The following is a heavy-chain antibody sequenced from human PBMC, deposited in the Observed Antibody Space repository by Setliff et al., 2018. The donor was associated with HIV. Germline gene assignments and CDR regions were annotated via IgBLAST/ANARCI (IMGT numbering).Heavy chain of an antibody. V-gene: IGHV1-69*13. CDR2: IIPIFSTS. J-gene: IGHJ4*02. CDR1: GRTFTSYA. Sequence: GASVKVSCKASGRTFTSYAINWVRQAPGQGLEWMGGIIPIFSTSNYVQRFQGIVTITADESTCTAYMELYNLRSEDTAMYSWTRGRGIIGALVYWGQGALVTVS. D-gene: IGHD2-21*01. CDR3: TRGRGIIGALVY.